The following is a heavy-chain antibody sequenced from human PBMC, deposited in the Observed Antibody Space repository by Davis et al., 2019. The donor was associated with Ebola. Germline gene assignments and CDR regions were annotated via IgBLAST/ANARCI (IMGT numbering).Heavy chain of an antibody. J-gene: IGHJ5*02. D-gene: IGHD2-2*02. CDR3: AKGRTIPLALDL. V-gene: IGHV3-9*01. Sequence: SLKISCAGSGFTFGDSAMHWVRQAPGKGLESVSGLSWNSDSIVYADSVKGRFTISRDNARNSLYLQMNSLRGEDTAFYYCAKGRTIPLALDLWGQGTLVTVSS. CDR1: GFTFGDSA. CDR2: LSWNSDSI.